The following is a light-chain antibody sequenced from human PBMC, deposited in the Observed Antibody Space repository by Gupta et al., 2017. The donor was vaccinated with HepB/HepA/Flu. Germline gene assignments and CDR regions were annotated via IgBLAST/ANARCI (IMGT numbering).Light chain of an antibody. CDR3: SSSSSSSTRV. CDR1: NSDVGDYNY. V-gene: IGLV2-14*01. J-gene: IGLJ1*01. CDR2: DVS. Sequence: QSALSQPASVPGSPGQPIIISCTGSNSDVGDYNYVSWYPQHPGKAPKLLIFDVSNRPSGVSNRFSGSKSGNTASLSISGLQTEDEADYYCSSSSSSSTRVFGTGTKVTVL.